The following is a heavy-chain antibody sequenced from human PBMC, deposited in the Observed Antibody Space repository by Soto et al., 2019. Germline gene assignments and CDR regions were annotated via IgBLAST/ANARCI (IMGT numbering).Heavy chain of an antibody. Sequence: QITLNESGPTQVKPRQTLTLTCTFSGFSLTTSGVGVGGIRQSPGKAPAWLALIYWDDDKRYSPSLKSRLTITKDTSKNQVVLTMADLDRADTATYYCAHRVLRTVFGLVTTTAIYFDFWGQGTPVAVSS. D-gene: IGHD3-3*01. V-gene: IGHV2-5*02. J-gene: IGHJ4*02. CDR2: IYWDDDK. CDR3: AHRVLRTVFGLVTTTAIYFDF. CDR1: GFSLTTSGVG.